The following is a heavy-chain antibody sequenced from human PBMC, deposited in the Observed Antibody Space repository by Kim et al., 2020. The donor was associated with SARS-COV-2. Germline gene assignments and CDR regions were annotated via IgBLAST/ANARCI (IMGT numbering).Heavy chain of an antibody. V-gene: IGHV3-23*01. D-gene: IGHD2-8*02. CDR3: AKSDCAGGTCFLINY. CDR1: GFTFSDHA. Sequence: GGSLRLSCAASGFTFSDHAMNLVRQAPGRGLEWVSGIGGSDGTTYYADSVKGRFTISRDNSRKTLFLLMNALRAEDTAIYYCAKSDCAGGTCFLINYWGQGTLVTVSS. CDR2: IGGSDGTT. J-gene: IGHJ4*02.